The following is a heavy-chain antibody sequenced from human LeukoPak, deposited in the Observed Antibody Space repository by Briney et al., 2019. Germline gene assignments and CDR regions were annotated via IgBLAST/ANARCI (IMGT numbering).Heavy chain of an antibody. CDR1: GFTFSSYA. CDR2: ISGSGGST. Sequence: GGSLRLSCAGSGFTFSSYAMSWVRQAPGKGLEWVSAISGSGGSTDYADSVKGRFTISRDNSKNTLYLQMNSLRAEDTAVYYCANTPWFGELSDYWGQGTLVTVSS. V-gene: IGHV3-23*01. J-gene: IGHJ4*02. CDR3: ANTPWFGELSDY. D-gene: IGHD3-10*01.